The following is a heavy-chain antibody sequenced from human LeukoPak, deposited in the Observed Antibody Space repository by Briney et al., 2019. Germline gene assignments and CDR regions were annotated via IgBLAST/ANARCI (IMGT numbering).Heavy chain of an antibody. CDR1: GFTVNSNY. Sequence: RSLRLSCAASGFTVNSNYMSWVRQAPGKGLEWVSVIYSGGTTYYADSVKGRFTISRDNSKNTLYLQMNSLRAEDTAVYYCARDERGVFDLWGQGTMVTASS. J-gene: IGHJ3*01. V-gene: IGHV3-53*01. CDR2: IYSGGTT. CDR3: ARDERGVFDL. D-gene: IGHD3-16*01.